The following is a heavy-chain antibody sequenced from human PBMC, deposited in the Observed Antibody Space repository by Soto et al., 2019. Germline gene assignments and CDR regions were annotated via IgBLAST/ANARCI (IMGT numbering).Heavy chain of an antibody. D-gene: IGHD2-2*01. CDR3: ARHSGYCSSTSCYERHNWFDP. CDR2: IYYSGST. V-gene: IGHV4-59*08. CDR1: GGSISSYY. Sequence: SETLSLTCTVSGGSISSYYWSWIRQPPGKGLEWIGYIYYSGSTNYNPSLKSRVTISVDTSKNQFSLKLSSVTAADTAVYYCARHSGYCSSTSCYERHNWFDPWGQGTLVTVSS. J-gene: IGHJ5*02.